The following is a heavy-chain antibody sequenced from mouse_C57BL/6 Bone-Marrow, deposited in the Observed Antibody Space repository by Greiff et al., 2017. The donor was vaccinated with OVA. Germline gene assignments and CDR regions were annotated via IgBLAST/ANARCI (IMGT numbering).Heavy chain of an antibody. CDR3: ARPYYYGSSYNWYFDV. D-gene: IGHD1-1*01. Sequence: EVQVMESGGGLVQPGGSLKLSCAASGFTFSDYYMYWVRQTPEKRLEWVAYISNGGGSTYYPDTVKGRFTISRDNAKNTLYLQMSRLKSEDTAMYYCARPYYYGSSYNWYFDVWGTGTTVTVSS. V-gene: IGHV5-12*01. CDR1: GFTFSDYY. J-gene: IGHJ1*03. CDR2: ISNGGGST.